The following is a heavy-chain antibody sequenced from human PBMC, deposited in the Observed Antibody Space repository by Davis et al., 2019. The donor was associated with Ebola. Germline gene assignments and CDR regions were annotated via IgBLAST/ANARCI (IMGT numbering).Heavy chain of an antibody. Sequence: PSETLSLTCTVSGPSVTSHYWDWIRQTPEKGLEWIGYIHYSGNTNYNPSLKGRVTISLDTSKNQFSLKLNSVTAADTAVYYCARDIGSLGTLDSWGQGTMVTVFS. J-gene: IGHJ3*02. CDR2: IHYSGNT. CDR3: ARDIGSLGTLDS. CDR1: GPSVTSHY. V-gene: IGHV4-59*02. D-gene: IGHD2-15*01.